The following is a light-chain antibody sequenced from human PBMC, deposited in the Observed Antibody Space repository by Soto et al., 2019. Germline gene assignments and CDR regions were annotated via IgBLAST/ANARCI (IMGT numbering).Light chain of an antibody. J-gene: IGLJ2*01. CDR1: SGHSDYG. CDR3: QPWDTVVL. CDR2: LNRDGSH. V-gene: IGLV4-69*01. Sequence: QAVVTQSPSASASLGASVKLTCTLSSGHSDYGIAWHQQQPDKGPRYLMKLNRDGSHNKGDGIPDRFSGSSSGAERYLTLPAPQLEEGANYYGQPWDTVVLCGGGPTLPVL.